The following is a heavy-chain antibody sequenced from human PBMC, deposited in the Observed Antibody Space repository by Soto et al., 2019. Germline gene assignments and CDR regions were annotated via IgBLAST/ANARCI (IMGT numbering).Heavy chain of an antibody. D-gene: IGHD5-12*01. Sequence: QVQLVQSGAEVKKPGSSVKVSCKASVGTFSSYTISWVRQAPGQGLEWMGRIIPILGIANYAQKFQGRVTITADKSTSTAYMELSSLRSEDTAVYYCARVRSGYDNFDYWGQGTLVTVSS. CDR2: IIPILGIA. CDR3: ARVRSGYDNFDY. CDR1: VGTFSSYT. V-gene: IGHV1-69*02. J-gene: IGHJ4*02.